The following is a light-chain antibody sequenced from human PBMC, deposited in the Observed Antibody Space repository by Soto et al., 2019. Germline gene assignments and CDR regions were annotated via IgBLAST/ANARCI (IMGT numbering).Light chain of an antibody. J-gene: IGKJ2*01. Sequence: EIVLTQSPGTLSLSPGERATLSCRASQSVYNTYLGWYQQKPGQAPRLLIYGASSRTTGTPDRFNGGGSGTDFTPTISRLEPEDFAVYYCQQYGSSPATFGQGTKVEF. V-gene: IGKV3-20*01. CDR1: QSVYNTY. CDR3: QQYGSSPAT. CDR2: GAS.